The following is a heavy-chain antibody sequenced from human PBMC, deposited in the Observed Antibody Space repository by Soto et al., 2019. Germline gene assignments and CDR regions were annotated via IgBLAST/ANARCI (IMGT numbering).Heavy chain of an antibody. J-gene: IGHJ3*02. CDR2: INPATGAA. Sequence: QLHLVQSGAVVKKPGASVTVSCSASGYPVTAYYMHWVRQAPGRGLEWMGGINPATGAAKYTQTFQGRVTMARDTSQSTVPMEPSGLTSEDTAVFYCARGGGVGVAGSAAFDMWGQGTLVTVSS. CDR1: GYPVTAYY. CDR3: ARGGGVGVAGSAAFDM. V-gene: IGHV1-2*02. D-gene: IGHD3-3*01.